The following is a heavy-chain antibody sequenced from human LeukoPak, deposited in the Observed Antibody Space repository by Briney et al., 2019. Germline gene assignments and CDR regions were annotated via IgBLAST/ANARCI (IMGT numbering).Heavy chain of an antibody. D-gene: IGHD6-6*01. CDR3: ARRFSGYSSSNVYFQH. V-gene: IGHV4-30-4*01. J-gene: IGHJ1*01. CDR2: IYYSGST. CDR1: GGSISSGDYY. Sequence: SQTLSLTCTVSGGSISSGDYYWSWIRQPPGKGLEWIGYIYYSGSTYYNPSLKSRVTISVDTSKNQFSLKLSSVTAADTAEYYCARRFSGYSSSNVYFQHWGQGTLVTVSS.